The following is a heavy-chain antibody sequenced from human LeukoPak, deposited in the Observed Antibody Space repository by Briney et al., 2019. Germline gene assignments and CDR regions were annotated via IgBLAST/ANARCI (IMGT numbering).Heavy chain of an antibody. CDR2: INPNSGGT. J-gene: IGHJ4*02. CDR3: ASLCYSSSWCDDY. V-gene: IGHV1-2*06. CDR1: GYTFTGHY. Sequence: ASVKVSCKASGYTFTGHYMHWVRQAPGQGLEWMGRINPNSGGTNYAQKFQGRVTMTRDTSISTAYMELSRLRSDDTAVYYCASLCYSSSWCDDYWGQGTLVTVSS. D-gene: IGHD6-13*01.